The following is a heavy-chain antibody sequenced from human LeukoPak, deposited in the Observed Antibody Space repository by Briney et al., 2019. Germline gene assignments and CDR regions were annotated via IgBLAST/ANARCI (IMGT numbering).Heavy chain of an antibody. CDR2: ISGSGGST. CDR1: GFTFSSYA. Sequence: PGGSLRLSCAASGFTFSSYAMSWVRQAPGKGLEWVSAISGSGGSTYYADSVKGRFTISRDNSKNTLYLQMNSLRAEDTAVYYCAKTGYDILTGYYPGYFDYWGQGTLVTVSS. CDR3: AKTGYDILTGYYPGYFDY. J-gene: IGHJ4*02. V-gene: IGHV3-23*01. D-gene: IGHD3-9*01.